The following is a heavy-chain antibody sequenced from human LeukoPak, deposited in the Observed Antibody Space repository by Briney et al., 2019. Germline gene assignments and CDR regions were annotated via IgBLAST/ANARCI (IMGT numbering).Heavy chain of an antibody. J-gene: IGHJ6*02. V-gene: IGHV3-23*01. D-gene: IGHD6-25*01. CDR2: ISGSGSYR. CDR1: GFTFNNYA. Sequence: GGSLRLSCAASGFTFNNYAMNWVRQSPGKGLEWVSVISGSGSYRYYADSVKGRFTISRDNSKNTLYLQMTSLRAEDTAVYYCAQRLQEIFDSFGMDVWGQGTTVTVSS. CDR3: AQRLQEIFDSFGMDV.